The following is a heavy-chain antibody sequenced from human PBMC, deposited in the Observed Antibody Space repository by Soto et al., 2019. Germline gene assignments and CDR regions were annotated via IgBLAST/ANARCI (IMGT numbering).Heavy chain of an antibody. V-gene: IGHV3-23*01. CDR2: ISGSGGST. CDR1: GFTFSSYA. Sequence: LRLSCAASGFTFSSYAMSCVRQAPGKGLEWVSAISGSGGSTYYADSVKGRFTISRDNSKNTLYLQMNSLRAEDTAVYYCAKDGLECSSTSCYPRPTGHYGMDVWGQGTTVTVSS. J-gene: IGHJ6*02. D-gene: IGHD2-2*01. CDR3: AKDGLECSSTSCYPRPTGHYGMDV.